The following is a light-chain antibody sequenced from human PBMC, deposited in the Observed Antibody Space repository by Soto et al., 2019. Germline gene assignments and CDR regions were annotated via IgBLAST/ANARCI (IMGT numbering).Light chain of an antibody. V-gene: IGLV2-14*01. CDR3: SSYTSNTNYV. CDR1: SSDVGGYNY. Sequence: QSVLTQPASVSGSPGQSITISCTGTSSDVGGYNYVSWYQLHPGKAPKLILYEVTNRPSGVSNRFSGSKSGNTASLTISGLQADFEADYYCSSYTSNTNYVFGTGTKVAV. CDR2: EVT. J-gene: IGLJ1*01.